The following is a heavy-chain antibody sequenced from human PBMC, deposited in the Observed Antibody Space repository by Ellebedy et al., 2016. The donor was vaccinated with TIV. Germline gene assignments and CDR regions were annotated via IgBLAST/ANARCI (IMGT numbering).Heavy chain of an antibody. V-gene: IGHV3-9*01. Sequence: SLKISXVDSGFTFQDHDMHWVRQAPGKGLEWVSGIRWNGGNIGYEDSVKGRFTISRDNAKNSLFLQMNSLRAEDTALYYCAKGGYDILTDDWLVEYWGQGTLVTVSS. CDR2: IRWNGGNI. CDR3: AKGGYDILTDDWLVEY. CDR1: GFTFQDHD. D-gene: IGHD3-9*01. J-gene: IGHJ4*02.